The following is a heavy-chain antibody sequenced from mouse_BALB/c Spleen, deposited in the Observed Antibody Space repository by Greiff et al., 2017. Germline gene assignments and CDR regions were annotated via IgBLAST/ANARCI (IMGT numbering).Heavy chain of an antibody. J-gene: IGHJ3*01. CDR2: IFPGTGTT. Sequence: QVQLKQSGAELVKPGASVKLSCKTSGYTFTSYWIQWVKQRPGQGLGWIGEIFPGTGTTYYNEKFKGKATLTIDTSSSTAYMQLSSLTSEDSAVYFCARSGGNSFAYWGQGTLVTVSA. CDR3: ARSGGNSFAY. D-gene: IGHD2-1*01. CDR1: GYTFTSYW. V-gene: IGHV1S132*01.